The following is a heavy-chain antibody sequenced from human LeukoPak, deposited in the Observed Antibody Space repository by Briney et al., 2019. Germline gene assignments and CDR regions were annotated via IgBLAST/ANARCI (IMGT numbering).Heavy chain of an antibody. J-gene: IGHJ6*02. CDR2: ISYDGSNK. CDR1: GFTFSSYG. V-gene: IGHV3-30*18. CDR3: AKGLDYYGSGSYYKGIYYYYGMDV. D-gene: IGHD3-10*01. Sequence: PGRSLRLSCAASGFTFSSYGMHWVRQAPGKGLEWVAVISYDGSNKYYADSVKGRFTISRDNSKNTLYLQMNSLRAEDTAVYYCAKGLDYYGSGSYYKGIYYYYGMDVWGQGTTVTVSS.